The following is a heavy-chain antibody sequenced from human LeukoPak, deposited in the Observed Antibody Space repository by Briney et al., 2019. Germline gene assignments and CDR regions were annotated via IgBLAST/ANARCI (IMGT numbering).Heavy chain of an antibody. CDR1: GGTFSSYA. V-gene: IGHV1-69*01. CDR2: IMPIFGAA. Sequence: SVKVSCKASGGTFSSYAISWVRQAPGQGLEWMGGIMPIFGAANYAQKFQGRVTITADESTSTAYMEVRSLRSEDTAVYYCARDRRQYSSSWYAFDYWGQGTLVTVSS. D-gene: IGHD6-13*01. CDR3: ARDRRQYSSSWYAFDY. J-gene: IGHJ4*02.